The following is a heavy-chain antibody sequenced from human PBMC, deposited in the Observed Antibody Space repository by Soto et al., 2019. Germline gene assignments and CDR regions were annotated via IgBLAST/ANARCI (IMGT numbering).Heavy chain of an antibody. CDR1: GGTFSSYA. J-gene: IGHJ4*02. V-gene: IGHV1-69*01. D-gene: IGHD2-21*02. CDR2: IIPIFGTA. Sequence: QVQLVQSGAEVKKPGSSVKVSCKASGGTFSSYAISWVRQAPGQGLEWMGGIIPIFGTANYAQKFQGRVTITADESTSTAYMELSSLRSEDTAVYYCARGVGSMAYCGGDCQYYFDYWGQGTLVTVSS. CDR3: ARGVGSMAYCGGDCQYYFDY.